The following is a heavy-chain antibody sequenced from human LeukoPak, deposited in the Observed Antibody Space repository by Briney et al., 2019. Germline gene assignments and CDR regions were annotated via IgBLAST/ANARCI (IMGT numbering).Heavy chain of an antibody. D-gene: IGHD3-22*01. J-gene: IGHJ4*02. Sequence: GGSLRLSCAASGFTFDDYGMSWVRQVPGRGLEWICGINWNSGVTGYADSVKGRFNISRDNAKNSLYLQMNSLRAEDTAVYYCARGWYYYDSSGYPMADYWGQGTLVTVSS. CDR1: GFTFDDYG. V-gene: IGHV3-20*04. CDR3: ARGWYYYDSSGYPMADY. CDR2: INWNSGVT.